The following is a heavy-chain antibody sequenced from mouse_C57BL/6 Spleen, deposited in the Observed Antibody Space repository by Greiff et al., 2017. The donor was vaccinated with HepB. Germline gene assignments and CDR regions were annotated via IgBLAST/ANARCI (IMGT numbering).Heavy chain of an antibody. CDR3: AMRDSNYYYYAMDY. V-gene: IGHV1-74*01. CDR1: GYTFTSYW. D-gene: IGHD2-5*01. J-gene: IGHJ4*01. CDR2: IHPSDSDT. Sequence: QVQLKQPGAELVKPGASVKVSCKASGYTFTSYWMHWVKQRPGQGLEWIGRIHPSDSDTNYNQKFKGKATLTVDKSSSTAYMQLSSLTSEDSAVYYCAMRDSNYYYYAMDYWGQGTSVTVSS.